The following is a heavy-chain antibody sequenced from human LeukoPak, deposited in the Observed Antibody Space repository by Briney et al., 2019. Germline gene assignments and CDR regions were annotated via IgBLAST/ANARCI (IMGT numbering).Heavy chain of an antibody. CDR2: IRSKAYGGTT. J-gene: IGHJ4*02. CDR3: TRWGSTHFDY. Sequence: PGRSLRLSCTASGFTFGDYAMSWVRQAPGEGLEWVGFIRSKAYGGTTEYAASVKGRFTISRDDSKSIAYLQMNSLKTEDTAVYYCTRWGSTHFDYWGQGTLVTVSS. D-gene: IGHD3-16*01. V-gene: IGHV3-49*04. CDR1: GFTFGDYA.